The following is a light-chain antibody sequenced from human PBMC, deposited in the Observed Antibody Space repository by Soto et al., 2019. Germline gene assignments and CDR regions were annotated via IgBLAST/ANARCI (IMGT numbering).Light chain of an antibody. CDR1: NIGSKS. CDR3: QVAEV. Sequence: SYELTQPPSESVAPGKTATISCGGDNIGSKSVHWYQQKSGQAPVLVIYYDRDRPSGIPERFSGSNSRKTATLTISRVEAGDEADYYCQVAEVFGGGTKLTVL. V-gene: IGLV3-21*01. J-gene: IGLJ2*01. CDR2: YDR.